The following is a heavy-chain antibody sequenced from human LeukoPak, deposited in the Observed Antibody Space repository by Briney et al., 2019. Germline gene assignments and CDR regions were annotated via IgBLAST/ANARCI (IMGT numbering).Heavy chain of an antibody. CDR1: GGSFSGYY. CDR3: ARRRLGYYFDY. Sequence: SETLSLSCGVYGGSFSGYYWSWIRQPPGKGLEWIGEINPRGSTSYNPSLKSRVTLSADTSKNQFSLTLNSVTAADTAVYYCARRRLGYYFDYWGQGTLVTVSS. CDR2: INPRGST. D-gene: IGHD5-24*01. J-gene: IGHJ4*02. V-gene: IGHV4-34*01.